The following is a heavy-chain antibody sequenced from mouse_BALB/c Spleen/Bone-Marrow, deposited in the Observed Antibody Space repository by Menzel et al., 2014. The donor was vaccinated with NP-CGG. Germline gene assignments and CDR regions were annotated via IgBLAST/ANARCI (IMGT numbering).Heavy chain of an antibody. CDR1: GFTFSNFG. CDR2: ISGGSSSI. CDR3: SRAEDYDGYAVGY. V-gene: IGHV5-17*02. J-gene: IGHJ4*01. D-gene: IGHD2-4*01. Sequence: EVQGEGSGGGLVQPGGSRKLSCAASGFTFSNFGMHWVRQAPEKGLEWVAYISGGSSSIYYGDTAKGRFTISRDNPKNPLFLLMTSLRSEDTAIYFCSRAEDYDGYAVGYWGQGTSIPVSS.